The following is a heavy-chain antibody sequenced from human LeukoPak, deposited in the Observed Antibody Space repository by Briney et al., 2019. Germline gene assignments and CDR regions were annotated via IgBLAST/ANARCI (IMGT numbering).Heavy chain of an antibody. V-gene: IGHV3-23*01. CDR2: IGSTDI. J-gene: IGHJ4*02. CDR3: AKDATPGNSIWDYFAF. CDR1: GFTFNLCA. Sequence: GGSLRLSCAASGFTFNLCAMSWVRQAPGKGLEWVSSIGSTDIYYADSVKGRFTVSRDNSKNTLHLHLNSLRAEDSAVYYCAKDATPGNSIWDYFAFWGQGTVVTVSS. D-gene: IGHD4-23*01.